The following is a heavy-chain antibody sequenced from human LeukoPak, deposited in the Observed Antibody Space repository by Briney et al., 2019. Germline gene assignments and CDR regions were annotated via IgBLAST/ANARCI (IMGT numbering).Heavy chain of an antibody. CDR1: GGSISSSGYY. Sequence: PSETLSLTCTVSGGSISSSGYYWSWIRQHPGKGLEWIGYIYYSGSTYYNPSLKSRVTISVDTSKNQFSLKLSSVTAADTAVYYCARDRGYRGAMGTPDYWGQGTLVTVSS. CDR3: ARDRGYRGAMGTPDY. V-gene: IGHV4-31*03. CDR2: IYYSGST. D-gene: IGHD5-18*01. J-gene: IGHJ4*02.